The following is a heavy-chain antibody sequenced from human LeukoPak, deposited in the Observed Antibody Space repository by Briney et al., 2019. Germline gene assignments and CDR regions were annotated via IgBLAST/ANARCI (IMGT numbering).Heavy chain of an antibody. V-gene: IGHV4-31*03. CDR3: ARDAHPYYYDSSGYYLNWFDP. CDR1: GGSISSGGYY. Sequence: PSETLSLTCTVSGGSISSGGYYWSWIRQHPGKGLEWIGYIYYSGSTYYNPSLKSRVTISVDTSKNQFSLKLSSVTAADTAVYYCARDAHPYYYDSSGYYLNWFDPWGQGTLVTVSS. CDR2: IYYSGST. J-gene: IGHJ5*02. D-gene: IGHD3-22*01.